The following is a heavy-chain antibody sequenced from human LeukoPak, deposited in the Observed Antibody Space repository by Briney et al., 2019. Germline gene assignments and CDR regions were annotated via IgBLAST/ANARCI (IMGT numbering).Heavy chain of an antibody. V-gene: IGHV3-23*01. CDR2: ISGNGGST. Sequence: GGSLRLSCAASGFTFSDYYMGWIRQAPGKGLEWVSAISGNGGSTFDADSVKGRFTISRDNSKNTLYLQMNSLRAEDTAIYYCAKDVFELYDIYDHWGQGTLVSVSS. CDR1: GFTFSDYY. D-gene: IGHD3-9*01. J-gene: IGHJ4*02. CDR3: AKDVFELYDIYDH.